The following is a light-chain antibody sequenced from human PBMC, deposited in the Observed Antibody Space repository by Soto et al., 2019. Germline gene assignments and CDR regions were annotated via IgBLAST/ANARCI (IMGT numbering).Light chain of an antibody. Sequence: AIRMTHSPSSLSASTGDRVTITCRASQGISSALAWYQQKPGKAPKLLIYSASNWQSGVPSRFSGSGSGTDFNLTIICLQSEDVATYYGQQYYSYSYTFGQGTTLEIK. CDR2: SAS. J-gene: IGKJ2*01. CDR1: QGISSA. CDR3: QQYYSYSYT. V-gene: IGKV1-8*01.